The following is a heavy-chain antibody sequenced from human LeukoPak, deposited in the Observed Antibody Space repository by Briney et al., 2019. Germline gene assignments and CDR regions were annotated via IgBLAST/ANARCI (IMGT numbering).Heavy chain of an antibody. J-gene: IGHJ6*03. CDR1: GVSFSDYY. CDR3: ARGRQDVNMILVVMAGVSYYLDV. Sequence: PSETLSLTCAAYGVSFSDYYWTWIRQTPGKGLEWIGGMSSSGSSNYNPSLKIRVTISVDTSKNQFSLKLRSVTAADTAVYYCARGRQDVNMILVVMAGVSYYLDVWSKGTTVTVS. D-gene: IGHD3-22*01. CDR2: MSSSGSS. V-gene: IGHV4-34*01.